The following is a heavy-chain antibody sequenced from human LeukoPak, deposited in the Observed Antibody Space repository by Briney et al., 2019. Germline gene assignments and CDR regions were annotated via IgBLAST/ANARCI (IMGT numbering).Heavy chain of an antibody. J-gene: IGHJ4*02. CDR1: GFTFSNYA. V-gene: IGHV3-23*01. D-gene: IGHD3-22*01. CDR2: MTGSGRNT. CDR3: ASHYSDSSGYSPDFAS. Sequence: GGSLRLSCAASGFTFSNYAMNWVRQAPGKGLEWVSAMTGSGRNTYYADSVKGRFTISRDNSNNTLYLQMNSLRAEDTAVYYCASHYSDSSGYSPDFASWGQGPLVTVSS.